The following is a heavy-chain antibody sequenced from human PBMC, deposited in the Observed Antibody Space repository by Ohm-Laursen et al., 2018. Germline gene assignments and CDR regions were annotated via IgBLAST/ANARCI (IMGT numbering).Heavy chain of an antibody. CDR1: GYTFTGYY. Sequence: SVKVSCKVSGYTFTGYYMHWVRQAPGQGLEWMGWINPNSGGTNYAQKFQGRVTMTRDTSISTAYMELSRLRSDDTAVYYCARLRLYSSSFGGFDPWGQGTLVTVSS. J-gene: IGHJ5*02. D-gene: IGHD6-13*01. V-gene: IGHV1-2*02. CDR3: ARLRLYSSSFGGFDP. CDR2: INPNSGGT.